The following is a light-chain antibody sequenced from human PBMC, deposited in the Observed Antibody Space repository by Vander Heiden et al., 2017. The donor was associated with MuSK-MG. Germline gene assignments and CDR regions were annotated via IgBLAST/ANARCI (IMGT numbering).Light chain of an antibody. V-gene: IGKV1-39*01. J-gene: IGKJ2*01. CDR2: AAS. Sequence: DIQMTQSPSSLSASVGDRVSITCRAGQTISTYLNWYQQKPGKAPKLLISAASSLQSGVPSRFSGTGSGTVFTLTISSLQPEDFSTYFCQQSDSSPYTFGQATTLEMK. CDR3: QQSDSSPYT. CDR1: QTISTY.